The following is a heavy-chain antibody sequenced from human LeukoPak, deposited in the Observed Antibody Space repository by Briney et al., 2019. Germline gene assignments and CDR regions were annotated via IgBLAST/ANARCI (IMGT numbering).Heavy chain of an antibody. V-gene: IGHV3-30*02. CDR3: AKDHGSSDWYYFDY. J-gene: IGHJ4*02. D-gene: IGHD6-13*01. CDR2: IHYDGSNN. Sequence: QTGGSLRLSCAASGFTFSSYAMSWVRQAPGKGLEWVAFIHYDGSNNYYADSVKGRFTISRDNSKNTLYLQMNTLRADDTAVYYCAKDHGSSDWYYFDYWGQGTLVTVSS. CDR1: GFTFSSYA.